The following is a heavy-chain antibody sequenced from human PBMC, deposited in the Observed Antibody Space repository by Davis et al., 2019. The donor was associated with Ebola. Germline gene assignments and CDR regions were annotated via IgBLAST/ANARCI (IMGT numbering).Heavy chain of an antibody. J-gene: IGHJ4*02. D-gene: IGHD5-18*01. Sequence: ASVKVSCKASGYTFTSYGISWARQAPGQGLEWMGWINPNSGGTNYAQKFQGRVTMTRDTSISTAYMELSRLRSDDTAVYYCASFYGIDVDTAMVVHWGQGTLVTVSS. CDR3: ASFYGIDVDTAMVVH. CDR1: GYTFTSYG. CDR2: INPNSGGT. V-gene: IGHV1-2*02.